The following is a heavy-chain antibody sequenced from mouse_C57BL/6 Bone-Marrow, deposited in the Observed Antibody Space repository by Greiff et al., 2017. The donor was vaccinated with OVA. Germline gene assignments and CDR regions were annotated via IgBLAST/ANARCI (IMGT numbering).Heavy chain of an antibody. CDR2: IYWDDDK. V-gene: IGHV8-12*01. CDR3: ARSLRRRPYYYAMDY. D-gene: IGHD2-12*01. CDR1: GFSLSTSGMG. Sequence: QVTLKESGPGILQSSQTLSLTCSFSGFSLSTSGMGVSWIRQPSGKGLEWLAHIYWDDDKRYNPSLKSRLTISKDTSRNQVFLKITSVDTADTATYYCARSLRRRPYYYAMDYWGQGTSVTVSS. J-gene: IGHJ4*01.